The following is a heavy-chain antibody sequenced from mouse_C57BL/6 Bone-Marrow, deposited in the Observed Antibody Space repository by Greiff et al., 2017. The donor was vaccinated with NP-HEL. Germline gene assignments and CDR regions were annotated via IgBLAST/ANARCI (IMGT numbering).Heavy chain of an antibody. J-gene: IGHJ2*01. V-gene: IGHV1-76*01. CDR2: IYPGSGNT. CDR1: GYTFTDYY. CDR3: AKGSYYCHFDY. Sequence: QVQLQQSGAELVRPGASVKLSCKASGYTFTDYYINWVKQRPGQGLEWIARIYPGSGNTYYNEKFKGKATLTAEKSSSTAYMQLSSLTSEDSAVYFCAKGSYYCHFDYWGQGTTLTVSS. D-gene: IGHD1-1*01.